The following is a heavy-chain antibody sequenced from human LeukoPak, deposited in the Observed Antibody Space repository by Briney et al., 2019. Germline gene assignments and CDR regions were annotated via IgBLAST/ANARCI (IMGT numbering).Heavy chain of an antibody. CDR3: ARTASMIRRSDIDY. Sequence: ASVKVSCKASGYTFSNYGISWVRQAPGQGLEWMGWISAYNGNTNYAQKLQGRVTMTTDTSTSTAYMELRSLTSDDTAVYYCARTASMIRRSDIDYWGQGTLVTVSS. V-gene: IGHV1-18*01. CDR1: GYTFSNYG. CDR2: ISAYNGNT. J-gene: IGHJ4*02. D-gene: IGHD3-10*01.